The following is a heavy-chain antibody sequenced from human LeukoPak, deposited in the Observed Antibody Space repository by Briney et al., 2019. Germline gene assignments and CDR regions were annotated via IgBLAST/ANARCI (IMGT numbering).Heavy chain of an antibody. J-gene: IGHJ4*02. CDR2: ISSDSSII. Sequence: PGGSLRLSCAASGFTFSDYYMSWLRQVPGKGLEWVSYISSDSSIIYYADSVKGRFTISRDNAKNSLYLQMNSLRAEDTAVYYCAKEAGYSSSWLSDYWGQGTLVTVSS. V-gene: IGHV3-11*01. CDR3: AKEAGYSSSWLSDY. D-gene: IGHD6-13*01. CDR1: GFTFSDYY.